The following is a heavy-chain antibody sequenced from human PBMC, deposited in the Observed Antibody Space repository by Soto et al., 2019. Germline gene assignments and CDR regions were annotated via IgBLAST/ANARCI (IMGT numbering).Heavy chain of an antibody. D-gene: IGHD5-12*01. Sequence: QVQLVQSGAEEKKPGASVKVSCKASGYTFTNYAMHWVRQAPGQRLEWMGWINAGNGNTKYSQKFQGRVTITSDTSASTAYMELSSLRSEDTAVYYCARVSGYYFLDYWGQGTLVTVPS. CDR3: ARVSGYYFLDY. CDR2: INAGNGNT. CDR1: GYTFTNYA. V-gene: IGHV1-3*05. J-gene: IGHJ4*02.